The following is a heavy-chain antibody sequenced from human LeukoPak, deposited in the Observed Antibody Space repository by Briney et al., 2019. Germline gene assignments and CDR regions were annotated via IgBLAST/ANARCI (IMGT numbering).Heavy chain of an antibody. Sequence: WASVKVSCKASGGTLSSYAISWVRQAPGQGLEWMGRIIPILGIANYAQKFQGRVTITADKSTSTAYMELSSLRSEDTAVYYCARGVMAYDVRPFEDYWGQGTLVTVSS. CDR2: IIPILGIA. D-gene: IGHD2-21*01. V-gene: IGHV1-69*04. CDR1: GGTLSSYA. CDR3: ARGVMAYDVRPFEDY. J-gene: IGHJ4*02.